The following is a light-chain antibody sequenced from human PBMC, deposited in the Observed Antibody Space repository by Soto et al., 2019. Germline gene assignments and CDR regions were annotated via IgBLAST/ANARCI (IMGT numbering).Light chain of an antibody. CDR3: QQVNNYPIT. CDR2: IAS. Sequence: DIQLTQSASFLSASVGDRVTITCRASQGIRNYLAWYQQKPGRAPKLLIYIASILQTGVPSRFTGSQSGTEFTLTITSLQPEGFATYYCQQVNNYPITFGQGTRLEIK. V-gene: IGKV1-9*01. CDR1: QGIRNY. J-gene: IGKJ5*01.